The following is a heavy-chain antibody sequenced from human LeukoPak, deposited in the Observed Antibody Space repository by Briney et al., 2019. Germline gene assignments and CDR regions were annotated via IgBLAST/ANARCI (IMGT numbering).Heavy chain of an antibody. Sequence: SETLSLTCTVSGGSLSSSSYYWGWTRQPPGKGLGWIGSIYYSGRTYYNPSLKCRVNISVDTSKNHFSLKLSSVTAADTAVYYCARRNEVYYDSSGYAYYFDYWGQGTLVTVFS. CDR1: GGSLSSSSYY. D-gene: IGHD3-22*01. V-gene: IGHV4-39*01. CDR3: ARRNEVYYDSSGYAYYFDY. CDR2: IYYSGRT. J-gene: IGHJ4*02.